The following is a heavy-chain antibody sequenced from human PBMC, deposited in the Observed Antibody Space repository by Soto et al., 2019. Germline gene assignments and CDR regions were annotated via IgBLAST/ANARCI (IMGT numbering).Heavy chain of an antibody. Sequence: ESGGGVVQPGRSLRLSCAASGFTFSSYAMHWVRQAPGKGLEWVAVISYDGSNKYYADSVKGRFTISRDNSKNTLYLQMNSLRAEDTAVYYCARDGARYCSSTSCYGMDVWGQGTTVTVSS. J-gene: IGHJ6*02. V-gene: IGHV3-30-3*01. CDR1: GFTFSSYA. CDR3: ARDGARYCSSTSCYGMDV. D-gene: IGHD2-2*01. CDR2: ISYDGSNK.